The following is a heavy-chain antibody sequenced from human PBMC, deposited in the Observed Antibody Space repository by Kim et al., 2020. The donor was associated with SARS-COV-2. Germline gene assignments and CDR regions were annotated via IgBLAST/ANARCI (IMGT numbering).Heavy chain of an antibody. CDR3: AKDRGMWVRGVLFDS. Sequence: DSANGRFTTSRDTTTNTLYLQMTSLRAEDTAVYYCAKDRGMWVRGVLFDSWGQGTLVTVSS. J-gene: IGHJ4*02. D-gene: IGHD3-10*01. V-gene: IGHV3-23*01.